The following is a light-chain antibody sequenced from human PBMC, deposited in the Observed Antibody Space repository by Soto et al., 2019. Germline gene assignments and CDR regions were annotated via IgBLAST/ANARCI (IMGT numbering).Light chain of an antibody. V-gene: IGKV3-20*01. CDR3: QQYNGYWT. J-gene: IGKJ1*01. CDR2: GAS. CDR1: QTVSNTY. Sequence: EIVLTQFPGALSLSPGERVTLSCRASQTVSNTYLAWYQQKSGQAPKFLIYGASNRATGIPDRFSGSGSGTDFTLTISRLEPEDFASYYCQQYNGYWTFGQGTKVEIK.